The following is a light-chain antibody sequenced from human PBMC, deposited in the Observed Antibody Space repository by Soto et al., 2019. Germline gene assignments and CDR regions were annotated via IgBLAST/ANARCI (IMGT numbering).Light chain of an antibody. CDR2: DVT. CDR3: SSYTTNSTYV. CDR1: SSDVGGYNY. J-gene: IGLJ1*01. Sequence: QSALTQPASVSGSPGQSITISCTGTSSDVGGYNYVSWYQQHPGKAPKLMIYDVTYQPSWASNRFSGSKSGNTASLTISGLQAEDEADYYCSSYTTNSTYVFGTGTKVTVL. V-gene: IGLV2-14*01.